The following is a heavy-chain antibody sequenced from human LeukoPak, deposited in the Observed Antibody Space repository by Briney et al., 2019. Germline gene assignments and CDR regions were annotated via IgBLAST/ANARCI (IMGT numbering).Heavy chain of an antibody. V-gene: IGHV4-61*01. J-gene: IGHJ4*02. CDR2: IYYSGST. CDR3: ARAGTYYDILTGYYPAFDY. D-gene: IGHD3-9*01. CDR1: GYSISSGYY. Sequence: SETLSLTCTVSGYSISSGYYWSWIRQPPGKGLEWIGYIYYSGSTNYNPSLKSRVTISVDTSKNQFSLKLSSVTAADTAVYYCARAGTYYDILTGYYPAFDYWGQGTLVTVSS.